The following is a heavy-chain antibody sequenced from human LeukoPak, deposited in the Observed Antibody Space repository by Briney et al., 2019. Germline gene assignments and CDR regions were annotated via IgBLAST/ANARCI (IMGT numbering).Heavy chain of an antibody. Sequence: GGFLRLSCAASGFTFSSYAMSWVRQAPGKGLEWVSAISGSGGSTYYADSVKGRFTISRDNSKNTLYLQMNSLRAEDTAVYYCAYSSGMTTGFDYWGQGTLVTVSS. D-gene: IGHD4-11*01. CDR3: AYSSGMTTGFDY. V-gene: IGHV3-23*01. J-gene: IGHJ4*02. CDR1: GFTFSSYA. CDR2: ISGSGGST.